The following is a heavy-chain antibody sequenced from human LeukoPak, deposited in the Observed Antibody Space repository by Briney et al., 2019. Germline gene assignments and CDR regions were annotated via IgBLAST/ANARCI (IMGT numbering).Heavy chain of an antibody. CDR1: GFSFSSHW. CDR3: SRSQFDY. V-gene: IGHV3-74*03. CDR2: ISGDGTIK. J-gene: IGHJ4*02. Sequence: GGSLRLSCEPSGFSFSSHWMLWVRQAPGKGLVWVSRISGDGTIKTYADFVRGRFTISRDNTKNILYLQMNSLKVEDTAIYFCSRSQFDYWGQGVLVTVSS.